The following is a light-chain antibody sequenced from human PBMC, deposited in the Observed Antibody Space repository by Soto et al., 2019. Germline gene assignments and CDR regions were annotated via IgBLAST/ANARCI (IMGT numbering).Light chain of an antibody. CDR2: GAS. CDR3: QQYNDWPPT. Sequence: EIVMTQSPATVSVSPGERATLSCRASQSVSDKLAWYQQKPGQAPRLLIYGASTRATGIPARFSGSGSGTEFTLSIGSLQSEDFAVYYCQQYNDWPPTFGQGTKVDI. CDR1: QSVSDK. V-gene: IGKV3-15*01. J-gene: IGKJ1*01.